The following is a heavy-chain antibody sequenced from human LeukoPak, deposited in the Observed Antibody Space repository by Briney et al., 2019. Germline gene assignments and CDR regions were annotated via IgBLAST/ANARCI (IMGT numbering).Heavy chain of an antibody. J-gene: IGHJ4*02. D-gene: IGHD3-3*01. CDR3: ARGSTIFGVVYPYYFDY. CDR2: INPNSGGT. V-gene: IGHV1-2*02. CDR1: GYTFTGYY. Sequence: GASVKVSCKASGYTFTGYYMHWVRQAPGQGLEWMGWINPNSGGTNCAQKFQGRVTMTRDTSISTAYMELSRLRSDDTAVYYCARGSTIFGVVYPYYFDYWGQETLVTVSS.